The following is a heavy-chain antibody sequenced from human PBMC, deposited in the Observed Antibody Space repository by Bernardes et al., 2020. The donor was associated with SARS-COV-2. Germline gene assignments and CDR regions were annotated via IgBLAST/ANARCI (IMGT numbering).Heavy chain of an antibody. Sequence: SLRLSCAASGFTFDDYAMHWVRQAPGKGLEWVSGISWSGGSTDYADSVKGRFTISRDNAKNSLYLQMNSLRAEDTALYYCAKDSYYFDSSGSMSYGMDVWGQGTTVTVSS. D-gene: IGHD3-22*01. J-gene: IGHJ6*02. CDR3: AKDSYYFDSSGSMSYGMDV. CDR1: GFTFDDYA. CDR2: ISWSGGST. V-gene: IGHV3-9*01.